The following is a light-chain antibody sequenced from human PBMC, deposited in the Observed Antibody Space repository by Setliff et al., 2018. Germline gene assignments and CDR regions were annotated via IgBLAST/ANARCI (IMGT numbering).Light chain of an antibody. CDR2: EVS. J-gene: IGLJ1*01. CDR1: SSDVGGYNY. Sequence: QSALTQPPSASGSPGQSVTISCTGTSSDVGGYNYVSWYQQHPGEAPKLMIYEVSKRPSGVPDRFSGSKSGNTASPTVSGLQAEDEADYYCSSYAGSNNPYVFGTGTKGTVL. V-gene: IGLV2-8*01. CDR3: SSYAGSNNPYV.